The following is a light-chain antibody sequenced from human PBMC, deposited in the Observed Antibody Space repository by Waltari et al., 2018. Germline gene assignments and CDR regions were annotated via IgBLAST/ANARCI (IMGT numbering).Light chain of an antibody. V-gene: IGLV2-23*02. Sequence: QSALTQTATVSGSPGQSITISCTGTTSDDGKYNLVSWYQQHPGKAPTLIIYDVNKRPSGVSNRVSGSESSNTASLTISVLQAADEAYDYCCSYAGSAISVFGGGTKVTVL. CDR3: CSYAGSAISV. CDR2: DVN. CDR1: TSDDGKYNL. J-gene: IGLJ3*02.